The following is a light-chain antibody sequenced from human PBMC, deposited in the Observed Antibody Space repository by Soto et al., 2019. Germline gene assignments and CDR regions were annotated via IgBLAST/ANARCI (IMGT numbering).Light chain of an antibody. CDR2: DAT. V-gene: IGKV1-5*01. CDR1: QSISNW. J-gene: IGKJ1*01. Sequence: DIQMTQSPSTLSASVGDRVTITCRASQSISNWLAWYQQKPGKAPKILVYDATSLESGVLSRFSGSRSGTDVTRTISSLQPDDFATYYCQHYNSYSTFGEGTIVEVK. CDR3: QHYNSYST.